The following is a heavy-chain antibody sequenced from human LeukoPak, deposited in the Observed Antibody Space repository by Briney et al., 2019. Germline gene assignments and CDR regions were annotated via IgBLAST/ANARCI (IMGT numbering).Heavy chain of an antibody. CDR2: ISSSSSTI. Sequence: GGSLRLSCAASGFTFSSYSMNWVRQAPGKGLEWVSYISSSSSTIYYADSVKGRFTISRDNAKNSPYLQMNSLRAEDTAVYYCARDHKQWPSRDGMDVWGQGTTVTVSS. V-gene: IGHV3-48*01. CDR1: GFTFSSYS. J-gene: IGHJ6*02. D-gene: IGHD6-19*01. CDR3: ARDHKQWPSRDGMDV.